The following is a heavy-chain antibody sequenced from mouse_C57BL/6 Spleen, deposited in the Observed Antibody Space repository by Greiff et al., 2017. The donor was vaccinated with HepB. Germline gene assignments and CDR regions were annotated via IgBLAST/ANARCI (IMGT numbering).Heavy chain of an antibody. V-gene: IGHV3-6*01. CDR1: GYSITSGYY. Sequence: EVKLQESGPGLVKPSQSLSLTCSVPGYSITSGYYWNWIRQFPGNKLEWMGYISYDGSNNYNPSLKNRISITRDTSKNQFFLKLNSVTTEDTATYYCARANNWDVFAYWGQGTLVTVSA. CDR3: ARANNWDVFAY. D-gene: IGHD4-1*01. J-gene: IGHJ3*01. CDR2: ISYDGSN.